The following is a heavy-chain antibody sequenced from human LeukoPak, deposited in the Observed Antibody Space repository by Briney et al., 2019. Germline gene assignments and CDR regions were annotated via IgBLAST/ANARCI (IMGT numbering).Heavy chain of an antibody. Sequence: TGGSLRLSCAASGFTFSSYAMSWVRQAPGKGLEWASAISGSGGSTYYADSVKGRFTISRDNSKNTLYLQMNSLRAEDTAVYYCAKDPEWLRHYWGQGTLVTVSS. V-gene: IGHV3-23*01. CDR2: ISGSGGST. J-gene: IGHJ4*02. CDR3: AKDPEWLRHY. CDR1: GFTFSSYA. D-gene: IGHD5-12*01.